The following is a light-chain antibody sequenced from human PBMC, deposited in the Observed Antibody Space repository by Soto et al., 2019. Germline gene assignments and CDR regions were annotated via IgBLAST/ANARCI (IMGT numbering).Light chain of an antibody. Sequence: EIVLTQSPGTLSLSPGERATLSCRASQSVSSSHLAWYQHKPGQAPRLLIYAASSRATGSPDRFSGGGSGTDFTLTISRLEPEDFAVYYCQQYIKWPITFGQGTRLEIK. CDR1: QSVSSSH. CDR3: QQYIKWPIT. J-gene: IGKJ5*01. CDR2: AAS. V-gene: IGKV3-20*01.